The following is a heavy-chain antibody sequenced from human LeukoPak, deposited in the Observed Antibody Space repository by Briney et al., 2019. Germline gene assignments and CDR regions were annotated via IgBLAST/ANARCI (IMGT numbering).Heavy chain of an antibody. CDR2: IYSGGST. CDR1: GFTVSSNY. V-gene: IGHV3-53*01. J-gene: IGHJ6*02. Sequence: GGSLRLSCAASGFTVSSNYMNWVRQAPGKGLEWVSVIYSGGSTYYADSVKGRFTISRDNSKNTLYLQMNSLRAEDTAVYYCAREQTSEGMDVWGQGTTVTVSS. CDR3: AREQTSEGMDV.